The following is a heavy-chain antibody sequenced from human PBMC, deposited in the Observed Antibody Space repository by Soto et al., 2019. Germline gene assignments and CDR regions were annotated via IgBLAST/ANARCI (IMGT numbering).Heavy chain of an antibody. Sequence: QVQLQESGPGLVKPSQTLSLTCTVSGGSISSGGYHWSWIRQHPGKGLEWIGYTYYRGSAYYNPSLKSRVTIAVHTSKNQFSLNLSSVIAADTAVYYCVTHRTRVYYYALDVWGQGTTVTVSS. CDR2: TYYRGSA. CDR3: VTHRTRVYYYALDV. D-gene: IGHD2-8*02. J-gene: IGHJ6*02. CDR1: GGSISSGGYH. V-gene: IGHV4-31*03.